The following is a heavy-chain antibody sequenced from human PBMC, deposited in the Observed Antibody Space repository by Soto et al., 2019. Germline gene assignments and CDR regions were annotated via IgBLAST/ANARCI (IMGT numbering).Heavy chain of an antibody. J-gene: IGHJ4*02. V-gene: IGHV3-33*01. D-gene: IGHD1-26*01. CDR1: GFTFSSYG. Sequence: QVQLVASGGGVVQPGRSLRLSCAASGFTFSSYGMQWVRQAPGKGLEWVAVIWCDGSNKYYADSVKGRFTISRDNSKNTLYLQMNSRRAEDRAVYYCAREGLSLGLLWGQGTLVTFSS. CDR2: IWCDGSNK. CDR3: AREGLSLGLL.